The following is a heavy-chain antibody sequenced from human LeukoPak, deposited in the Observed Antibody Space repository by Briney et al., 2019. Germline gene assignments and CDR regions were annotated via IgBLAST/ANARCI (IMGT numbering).Heavy chain of an antibody. D-gene: IGHD3-22*01. J-gene: IGHJ4*02. CDR3: ARAYSDSTGYTRHFDY. Sequence: SETLSLTCTVSGYSISSGYYWAWIRQPPGKGLEWIGSVYQRGGTYFNPPLKSRVTISVDTAKNQFSLKLTSVTAADTAVYYCARAYSDSTGYTRHFDYWGPGALVTVSS. V-gene: IGHV4-38-2*02. CDR1: GYSISSGYY. CDR2: VYQRGGT.